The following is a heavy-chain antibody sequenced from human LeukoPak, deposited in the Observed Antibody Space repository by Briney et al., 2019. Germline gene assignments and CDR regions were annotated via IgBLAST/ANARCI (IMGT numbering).Heavy chain of an antibody. V-gene: IGHV3-23*01. J-gene: IGHJ4*02. Sequence: GGSLRLSYAASGFTFSSYAVSWVRQAPGKGLEWVSAISARGDSTYYADSVEGRFTISRDNSKNTLYLQMNSLRGEDTALYYCARGAYGDYDYWGQGTLVTVSS. CDR3: ARGAYGDYDY. D-gene: IGHD4-17*01. CDR2: ISARGDST. CDR1: GFTFSSYA.